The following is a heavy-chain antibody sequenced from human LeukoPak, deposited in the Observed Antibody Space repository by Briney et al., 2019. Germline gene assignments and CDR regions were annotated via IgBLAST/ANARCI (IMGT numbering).Heavy chain of an antibody. Sequence: TGGSLRLSCAASGFSFSDYYMVWIRQAPGKGQEWVSVISSSGSNTNYADSVRGRFTVSRDNAKNSLSLQMNRLRPEDSAVYYCARADSSSWFDYWGQGTLVTVSS. V-gene: IGHV3-11*05. CDR2: ISSSGSNT. CDR1: GFSFSDYY. D-gene: IGHD6-13*01. CDR3: ARADSSSWFDY. J-gene: IGHJ4*02.